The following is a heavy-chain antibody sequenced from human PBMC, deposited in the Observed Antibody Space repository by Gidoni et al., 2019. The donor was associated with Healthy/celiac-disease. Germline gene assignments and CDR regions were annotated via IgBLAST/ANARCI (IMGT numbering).Heavy chain of an antibody. D-gene: IGHD2-21*01. CDR3: ARGCPIARLNWFDP. CDR2: IYYSGST. V-gene: IGHV4-39*01. J-gene: IGHJ5*02. Sequence: QLQLQASGPGLVQPSETLSPPCTVSGGSTRSSSDYWGWIRQPPGKGLEWIGSIYYSGSTYYNPSLKSRVTISVDTSKNQFSLKLSSVTAADTAVYYCARGCPIARLNWFDPWGQGTLVTVSS. CDR1: GGSTRSSSDY.